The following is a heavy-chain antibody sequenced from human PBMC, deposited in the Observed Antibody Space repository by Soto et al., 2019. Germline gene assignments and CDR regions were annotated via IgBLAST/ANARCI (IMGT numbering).Heavy chain of an antibody. CDR3: ARGSRYNWNGAFDI. CDR1: GFSLSTSGVG. D-gene: IGHD1-1*01. V-gene: IGHV2-5*02. CDR2: IYWDDDK. J-gene: IGHJ3*02. Sequence: SGPTLVHPTQPLTLPCTLSGFSLSTSGVGVGWIRQPPGKALEWLALIYWDDDKRYSPSLKSRLTITKDTSKNQVVLTMTNMDPVDTATYYCARGSRYNWNGAFDIWGQGTMVTVSS.